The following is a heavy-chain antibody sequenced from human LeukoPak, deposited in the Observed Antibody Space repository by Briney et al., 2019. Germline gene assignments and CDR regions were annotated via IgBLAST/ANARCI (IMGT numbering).Heavy chain of an antibody. D-gene: IGHD6-13*01. CDR2: INHSGST. Sequence: PSETLSLTCAVYGGSFSGYYWSWIRRPPGKGLEWIGEINHSGSTNYNPSLKSRVTISVDTSKNQFSLKLSSVTAADTAVYYCARSGSSWYQRNWFDPWGQGTLVTVSS. CDR1: GGSFSGYY. J-gene: IGHJ5*02. CDR3: ARSGSSWYQRNWFDP. V-gene: IGHV4-34*01.